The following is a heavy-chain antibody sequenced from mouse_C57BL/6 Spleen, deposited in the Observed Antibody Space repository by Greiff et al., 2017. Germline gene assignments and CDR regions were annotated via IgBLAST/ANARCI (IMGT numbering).Heavy chain of an antibody. D-gene: IGHD2-1*01. Sequence: EVQLQQSGPELVKPGASVKISCKASGYTFTDYYMNWVKQSHGKSLEWIGDIHPNNGGTSYNQKFKGKATLTVDKSSSTAYMALRSLTSEDSAVYYCARRPLYFDYFDYWGQGTTLTVSS. V-gene: IGHV1-26*01. J-gene: IGHJ2*01. CDR3: ARRPLYFDYFDY. CDR2: IHPNNGGT. CDR1: GYTFTDYY.